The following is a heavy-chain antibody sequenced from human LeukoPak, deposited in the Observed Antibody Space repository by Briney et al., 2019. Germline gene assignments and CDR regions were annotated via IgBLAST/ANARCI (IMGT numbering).Heavy chain of an antibody. CDR3: AKDIQLWLNDAFDI. Sequence: GRSLRLSCAASGFTFSSYGMHWVRQAPGKGLEWVAVISYDGSNKYYAGSVKGRFTISRDNSKNTLYLQMNSLRAEDTAVYYCAKDIQLWLNDAFDIWGQGTMVTVSS. V-gene: IGHV3-30*18. CDR2: ISYDGSNK. J-gene: IGHJ3*02. CDR1: GFTFSSYG. D-gene: IGHD5-18*01.